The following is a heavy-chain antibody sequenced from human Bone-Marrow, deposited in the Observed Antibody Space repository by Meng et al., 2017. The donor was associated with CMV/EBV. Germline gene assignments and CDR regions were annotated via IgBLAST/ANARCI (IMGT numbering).Heavy chain of an antibody. D-gene: IGHD3-22*01. CDR1: GDSIRSSIYY. V-gene: IGHV4-39*07. Sequence: SETLSLTCTVSGDSIRSSIYYWGWIRQPPGKGLEWIGSIYYSGNTFYNPSLKSRVTISVDTSKNQFSLKLSSVTAADTAVYYCARETMILAVDYWGQGTLVAASS. CDR2: IYYSGNT. CDR3: ARETMILAVDY. J-gene: IGHJ4*02.